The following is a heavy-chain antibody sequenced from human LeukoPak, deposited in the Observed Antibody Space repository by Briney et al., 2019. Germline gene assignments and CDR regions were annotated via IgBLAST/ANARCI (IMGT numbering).Heavy chain of an antibody. Sequence: GGSLRPSCAASGFTFSSFAMTWVRQAPGKGLEWVSGFDDNGPNTYYADSVKGRWTISRDNSRNTLYLEMNSLRPEDTAIYYCAKPRTTGLGWAQFDYWGQGSLVTVSS. J-gene: IGHJ4*02. CDR1: GFTFSSFA. V-gene: IGHV3-23*01. CDR3: AKPRTTGLGWAQFDY. D-gene: IGHD2-8*02. CDR2: FDDNGPNT.